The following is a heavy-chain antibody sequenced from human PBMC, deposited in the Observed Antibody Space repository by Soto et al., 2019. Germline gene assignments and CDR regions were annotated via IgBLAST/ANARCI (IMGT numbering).Heavy chain of an antibody. D-gene: IGHD3-10*01. V-gene: IGHV3-7*03. CDR1: GFTFSSYW. Sequence: EVQLVESGGGLVQPGGSLRLSCAASGFTFSSYWMSWVRQAPGKGLEWVANIKQDGSEKYYVDSVKGRFTISRDNAKSSMYLQMNSLRAEDTAVYYCARSLTGGVLWFGGSWDYYGMDVWGQGTTVTVSS. J-gene: IGHJ6*02. CDR3: ARSLTGGVLWFGGSWDYYGMDV. CDR2: IKQDGSEK.